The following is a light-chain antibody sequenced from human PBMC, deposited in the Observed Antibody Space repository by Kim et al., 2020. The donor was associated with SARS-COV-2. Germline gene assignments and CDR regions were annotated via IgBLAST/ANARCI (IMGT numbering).Light chain of an antibody. J-gene: IGLJ1*01. Sequence: QSALTQPRSVSGSPGQSVTISCTGTSSDVGAYHFVSWYQQHPDKAPKLMLYDVTERPSGVPDRFSASKSGNTASLTISGLQAEDEADYYCCSYAGSHPYVFGTGTKVTVL. CDR2: DVT. CDR1: SSDVGAYHF. V-gene: IGLV2-11*01. CDR3: CSYAGSHPYV.